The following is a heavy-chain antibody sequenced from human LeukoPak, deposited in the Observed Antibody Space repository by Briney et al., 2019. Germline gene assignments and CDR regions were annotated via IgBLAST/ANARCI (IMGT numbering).Heavy chain of an antibody. CDR3: ARGHNSGYNLKY. J-gene: IGHJ4*02. CDR1: GFNFRTYN. V-gene: IGHV3-21*05. CDR2: ISGSSSYT. D-gene: IGHD3-22*01. Sequence: GGSLRLSCVGSGFNFRTYNLNWVRQAPGKGLEWVSDISGSSSYTDYADSVKGRFTISKDNANSSVFLQMDSLRAEDTAVYYCARGHNSGYNLKYWGQGTLVTVSS.